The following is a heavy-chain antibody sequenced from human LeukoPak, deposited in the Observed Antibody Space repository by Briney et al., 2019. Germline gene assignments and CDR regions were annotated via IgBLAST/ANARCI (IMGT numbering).Heavy chain of an antibody. D-gene: IGHD3-22*01. CDR2: ISSSSSYI. V-gene: IGHV3-21*01. Sequence: GGSLRLSCAASGFTVSSNYMSWVRQAPGKGLEWVSSISSSSSYIYYADSVKGRFTISRDNAKNSLYLQMNSLRAEDTAVYYCARVTYYDSSGHPFDYWGQGTLVTVSS. CDR1: GFTVSSNY. CDR3: ARVTYYDSSGHPFDY. J-gene: IGHJ4*02.